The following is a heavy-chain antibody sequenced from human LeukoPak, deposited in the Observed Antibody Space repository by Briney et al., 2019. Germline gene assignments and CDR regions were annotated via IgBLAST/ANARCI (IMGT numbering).Heavy chain of an antibody. D-gene: IGHD4-11*01. CDR2: ISGSGTTI. V-gene: IGHV3-48*04. CDR1: GFIFSSYG. CDR3: ARVGYTNSFGYYYYYMDV. J-gene: IGHJ6*03. Sequence: GGSLRLSCAASGFIFSSYGMNWVRRAPGKGLEWVSYISGSGTTIYYADSVKGRFTISRDNAKNSLYLQMNSLRAEDMAVYYCARVGYTNSFGYYYYYMDVWAKGTMVTVSS.